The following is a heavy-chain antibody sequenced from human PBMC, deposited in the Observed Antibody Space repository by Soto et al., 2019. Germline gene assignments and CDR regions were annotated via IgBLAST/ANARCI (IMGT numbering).Heavy chain of an antibody. CDR1: GVTMSYGGYS. V-gene: IGHV4-30-2*06. CDR3: AKVGGGGPVTAAIGRFDS. CDR2: ISHLETT. J-gene: IGHJ4*02. Sequence: SETLSLTCSVSGVTMSYGGYSWSWIRQSPGKGLEWLGYISHLETTYYNPSFKSRLSLSIDRTRNQFSLSLSSMTAADKAVYYCAKVGGGGPVTAAIGRFDSWGQGTQVTVSS. D-gene: IGHD3-16*01.